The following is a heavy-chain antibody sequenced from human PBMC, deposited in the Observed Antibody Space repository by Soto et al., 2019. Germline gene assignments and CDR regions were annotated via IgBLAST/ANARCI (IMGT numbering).Heavy chain of an antibody. J-gene: IGHJ4*02. D-gene: IGHD5-12*01. V-gene: IGHV3-30-3*01. CDR3: ARDPPAKWLRYAYYFDY. Sequence: QVQLVESGGGVVQPGRSLRLSCAASGFTFSSYAMHWVRQAPGKGLEWVAVISYDGSNKYYADSVKGRFTISRDNSKNTLYLQMNSLRAEDTAVYYCARDPPAKWLRYAYYFDYWGQGTLVTVSS. CDR1: GFTFSSYA. CDR2: ISYDGSNK.